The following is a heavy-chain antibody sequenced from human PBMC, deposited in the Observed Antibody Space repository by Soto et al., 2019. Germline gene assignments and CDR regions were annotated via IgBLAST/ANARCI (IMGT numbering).Heavy chain of an antibody. CDR1: GGTFGSYA. J-gene: IGHJ6*02. Sequence: GASLKVSCKASGGTFGSYAISCVRQSPLQVLEWMGGIIPIFGTANYAQKFQGRVTITADESTSTAYMELSSLRSEDTAVYYCAREAFRSIAAADNYYYYGMDVWGQGTTVTVSS. D-gene: IGHD6-13*01. V-gene: IGHV1-69*13. CDR3: AREAFRSIAAADNYYYYGMDV. CDR2: IIPIFGTA.